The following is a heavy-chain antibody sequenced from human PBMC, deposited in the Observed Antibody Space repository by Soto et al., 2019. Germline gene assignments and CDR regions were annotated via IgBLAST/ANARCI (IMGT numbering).Heavy chain of an antibody. CDR1: GGSISSYY. CDR2: IYYSGST. Sequence: SETLSLTCTVSGGSISSYYWSWIRQPPGKGLEWIGYIYYSGSTNYNPSLKSRVTISVDTSKNQFSLKLSSVTAADTAVYYCARLRHWFDPWGQGTLVTVSS. CDR3: ARLRHWFDP. V-gene: IGHV4-59*08. J-gene: IGHJ5*02.